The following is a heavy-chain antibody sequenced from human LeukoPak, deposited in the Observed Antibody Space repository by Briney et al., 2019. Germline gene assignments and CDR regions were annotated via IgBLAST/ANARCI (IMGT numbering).Heavy chain of an antibody. J-gene: IGHJ5*02. CDR2: TYYRSKWYN. CDR1: GDNVSNKNGA. CDR3: SVQPVSNCWFFSS. Sequence: SQALSLTFAISGDNVSNKNGAWNWLRQSPSRGLEWLGSTYYRSKWYNDYAVFVQGRVTINPDTSKNQFSLQLSSVTPEDTAVYFFSVQPVSNCWFFSSWGQGTLVTVSS. D-gene: IGHD6-19*01. V-gene: IGHV6-1*01.